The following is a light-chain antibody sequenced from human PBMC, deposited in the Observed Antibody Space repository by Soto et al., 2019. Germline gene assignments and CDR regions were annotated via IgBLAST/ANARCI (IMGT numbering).Light chain of an antibody. V-gene: IGKV1-39*01. J-gene: IGKJ3*01. Sequence: DIQMTQSPSSLSASVGDRVTITCRASQYIGDFLNWYQQTPGKAPKLLIFGASNLHIGVPSRFSGSGSGTEFTLTINNLQREDFATYYCQQYDNWPPFTFGPGTKVDIK. CDR1: QYIGDF. CDR2: GAS. CDR3: QQYDNWPPFT.